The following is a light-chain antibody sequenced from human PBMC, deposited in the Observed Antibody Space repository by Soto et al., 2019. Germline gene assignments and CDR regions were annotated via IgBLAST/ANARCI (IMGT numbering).Light chain of an antibody. V-gene: IGLV2-8*01. J-gene: IGLJ2*01. Sequence: QSVLTQPPSASGSPGESVTMSCTGSSGDIGAFKYVSWFQQFPGKAPKLIIYEVTERPSGVPGRFSGSKSDNTASLTVSGLQHNDEATYFCSAYAGFNNLLFGGGTKLTVL. CDR1: SGDIGAFKY. CDR2: EVT. CDR3: SAYAGFNNLL.